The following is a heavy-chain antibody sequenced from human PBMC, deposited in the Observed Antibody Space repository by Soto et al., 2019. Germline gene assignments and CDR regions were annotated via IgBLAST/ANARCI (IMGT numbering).Heavy chain of an antibody. D-gene: IGHD1-26*01. J-gene: IGHJ4*02. Sequence: GGSLRLSCAASGFTFSSYGMHWVRQAPGKGLEWVAVISYDGSNKYYADSVKGRFTISRDNSKNTLYLQMNSLRAEDTAVYYCAKDWDSGSYFHTYYFDYWGQGTLVTVSS. CDR1: GFTFSSYG. CDR2: ISYDGSNK. V-gene: IGHV3-30*18. CDR3: AKDWDSGSYFHTYYFDY.